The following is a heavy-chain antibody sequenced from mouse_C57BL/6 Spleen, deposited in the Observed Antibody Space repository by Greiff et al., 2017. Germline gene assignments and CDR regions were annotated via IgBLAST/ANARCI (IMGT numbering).Heavy chain of an antibody. CDR1: GYTFTSYW. CDR3: ARYGTTTVDYAMDY. Sequence: VQLQQPGAELVMPGASVKLSCKASGYTFTSYWMHWVKQRPGQGLERIGEIDPSDSYTNYNQKFKGKSTLTVDKSSSTAYMQLSSLTSEDSAVYYCARYGTTTVDYAMDYWGQGTSVTVSS. V-gene: IGHV1-69*01. CDR2: IDPSDSYT. D-gene: IGHD1-1*01. J-gene: IGHJ4*01.